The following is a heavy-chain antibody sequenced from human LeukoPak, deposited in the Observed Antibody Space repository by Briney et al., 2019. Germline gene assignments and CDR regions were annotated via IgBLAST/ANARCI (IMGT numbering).Heavy chain of an antibody. D-gene: IGHD3-22*01. Sequence: SETLSLTCTVSGGSISSSSYYWGWIRQPPGKGLEWIGSIYYSGSTYYNPSLKSRVTISVDTSKNQFSLKLSSVTAADTAVYYCASSYYYDSRGYYYGYWGQGTLVTVSS. CDR1: GGSISSSSYY. CDR2: IYYSGST. V-gene: IGHV4-39*01. CDR3: ASSYYYDSRGYYYGY. J-gene: IGHJ4*02.